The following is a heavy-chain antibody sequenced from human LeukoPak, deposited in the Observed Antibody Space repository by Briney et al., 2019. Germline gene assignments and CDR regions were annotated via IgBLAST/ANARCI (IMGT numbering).Heavy chain of an antibody. V-gene: IGHV3-53*01. CDR1: GFTVTTNS. CDR2: IYSGGST. J-gene: IGHJ4*02. CDR3: ARGYPFYFDH. Sequence: PPGGSLRLSCAASGFTVTTNSMSWVRQAPGKGLEWVSVIYSGGSTYYGDSVKGRFTISRDISKNTLYLQLNSLRAEDTAVYYCARGYPFYFDHWGQGTLVTVSS. D-gene: IGHD1-1*01.